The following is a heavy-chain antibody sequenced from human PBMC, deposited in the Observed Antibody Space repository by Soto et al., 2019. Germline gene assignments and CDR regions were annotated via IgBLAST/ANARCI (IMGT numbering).Heavy chain of an antibody. Sequence: SETLSLTCTVSSGSISGYSWNWVRQPPGKGLEWIGFINYSGSTHYNPSLKSRVTISLDTSKNQFSLKLNSVTAADTAVYYCARENYYALDYWGPGTLVTVSS. J-gene: IGHJ4*02. CDR3: ARENYYALDY. CDR2: INYSGST. D-gene: IGHD3-10*01. CDR1: SGSISGYS. V-gene: IGHV4-59*01.